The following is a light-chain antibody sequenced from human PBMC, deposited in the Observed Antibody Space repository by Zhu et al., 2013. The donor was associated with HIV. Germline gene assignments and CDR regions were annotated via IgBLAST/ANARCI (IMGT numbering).Light chain of an antibody. V-gene: IGKV1-9*01. Sequence: DIQMTQSPSTLSASVGDRVTITCRASQGINNYLAWYHQKPGIAPRLLIFASSTLQSGVPSRFSGSGSETEFTLTISSLQPDDFATYYCQQYKTFSTFGQGTRVEI. J-gene: IGKJ1*01. CDR3: QQYKTFST. CDR2: ASS. CDR1: QGINNY.